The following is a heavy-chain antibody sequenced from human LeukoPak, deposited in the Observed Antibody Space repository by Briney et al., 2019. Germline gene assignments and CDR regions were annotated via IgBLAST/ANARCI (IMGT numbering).Heavy chain of an antibody. CDR2: ISGSGGST. D-gene: IGHD3-10*01. CDR1: GFTFSSYA. Sequence: AGGSLRLSCAASGFTFSSYAMSWVRQAPGKGLEWVSSISGSGGSTYYADSVKGRFTISRDNSKNTLYVQMNSLRAEDTAVYYCAKVLWFGELRSSYYYYGMDVWGQGTTVTVSS. J-gene: IGHJ6*02. CDR3: AKVLWFGELRSSYYYYGMDV. V-gene: IGHV3-23*01.